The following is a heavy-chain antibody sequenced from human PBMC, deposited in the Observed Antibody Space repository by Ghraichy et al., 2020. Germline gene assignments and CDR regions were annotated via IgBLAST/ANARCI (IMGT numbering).Heavy chain of an antibody. J-gene: IGHJ6*02. D-gene: IGHD2/OR15-2a*01. CDR2: ISGSGGST. CDR3: AKSQPITTSYYYYGMDV. CDR1: GFTFSSYA. V-gene: IGHV3-23*01. Sequence: GESLNISCAASGFTFSSYAMSWVRQAPGKGLEWVSAISGSGGSTYYADSVKGRFTISRDNSKNTLYLQMNSLRAEDTAVYYCAKSQPITTSYYYYGMDVWGQGTTVTVSS.